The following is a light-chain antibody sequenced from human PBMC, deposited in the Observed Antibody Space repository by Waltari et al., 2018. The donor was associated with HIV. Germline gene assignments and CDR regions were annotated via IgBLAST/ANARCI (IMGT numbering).Light chain of an antibody. V-gene: IGLV2-14*03. CDR1: SSDVGGYNS. CDR2: DVS. Sequence: QSALTQPASVSGSPGQSITISCTGTSSDVGGYNSVSWYQQHPGKAPKLMIYDVSNRPSGVSNRFSGSKSGNTASLTISGLQAEDEADYYCSSYTSSSIPYVFGTETKVTVL. J-gene: IGLJ1*01. CDR3: SSYTSSSIPYV.